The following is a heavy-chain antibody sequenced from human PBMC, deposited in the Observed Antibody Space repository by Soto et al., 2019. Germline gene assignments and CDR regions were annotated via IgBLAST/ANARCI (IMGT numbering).Heavy chain of an antibody. CDR1: GFTFSNYA. V-gene: IGHV3-23*01. J-gene: IGHJ3*02. CDR3: TKHLPSKKNQRRWADAFHS. D-gene: IGHD2-2*01. Sequence: EVRLLESGGGLVQPGGSLRLSCVASGFTFSNYAMSWVRQAPGKGREWVSVVTGRSSSTYYAVSVEGRFIISRDNARNTLFLQMNSLGAEDTAVYYCTKHLPSKKNQRRWADAFHSWGQGTILNVSS. CDR2: VTGRSSST.